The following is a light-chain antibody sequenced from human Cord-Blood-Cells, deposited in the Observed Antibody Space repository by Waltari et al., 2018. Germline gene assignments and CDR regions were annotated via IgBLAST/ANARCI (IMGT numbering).Light chain of an antibody. CDR2: EGS. CDR1: SSDVGSYNL. J-gene: IGLJ3*02. CDR3: CSYAGSSTFGV. V-gene: IGLV2-23*01. Sequence: QYALTQPASVSGSPGQSITISCPGTSSDVGSYNLVSWYQQHPGKAPKLMIYEGSKRPSGVSNRFSGSKSGNTASLTISGLQAEDEADYYCCSYAGSSTFGVFGGGTKLTVL.